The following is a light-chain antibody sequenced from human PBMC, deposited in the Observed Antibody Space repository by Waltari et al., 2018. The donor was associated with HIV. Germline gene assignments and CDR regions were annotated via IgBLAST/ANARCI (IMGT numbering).Light chain of an antibody. CDR1: QGISRY. J-gene: IGKJ5*01. CDR3: QQSYNSPIT. Sequence: DIEMTQSPSSLSASVGDRVTITCRASQGISRYLNWYQQKPGKAPKLLIFAAFDLQSGVPSRFSVSGSVTDFTLTISSLQPEDFATYYCQQSYNSPITFCQVTRLDIK. V-gene: IGKV1-39*01. CDR2: AAF.